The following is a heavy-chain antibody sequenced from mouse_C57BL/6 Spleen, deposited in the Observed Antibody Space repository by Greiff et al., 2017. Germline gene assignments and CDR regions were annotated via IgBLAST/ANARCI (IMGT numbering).Heavy chain of an antibody. D-gene: IGHD2-4*01. V-gene: IGHV1-64*01. J-gene: IGHJ3*01. Sequence: QVQLQQSGAELVKPGASVKLSCKASGYTFTSYWMHWVKQRPGQGLEWIGMIHPNSGSTNYNEKFKSKATLTVDKSSSTAYMQLSSLTSEDSAVYYCAREGGYDYDVPWFAYWGQGTLVTVSA. CDR3: AREGGYDYDVPWFAY. CDR1: GYTFTSYW. CDR2: IHPNSGST.